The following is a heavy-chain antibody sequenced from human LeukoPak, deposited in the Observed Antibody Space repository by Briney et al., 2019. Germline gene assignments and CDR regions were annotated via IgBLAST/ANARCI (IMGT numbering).Heavy chain of an antibody. D-gene: IGHD2-2*01. J-gene: IGHJ6*03. CDR3: ARAVRRKGYDMDV. CDR2: INHSGST. V-gene: IGHV4-34*01. Sequence: SETLSLTCAVYGGSFSGYYWSWIRQPPGKGLEWIGEINHSGSTNYNPSLKSRVTISVDTSKNQFSLKLSSVTAADTAVYYCARAVRRKGYDMDVWGKGTTVTVSS. CDR1: GGSFSGYY.